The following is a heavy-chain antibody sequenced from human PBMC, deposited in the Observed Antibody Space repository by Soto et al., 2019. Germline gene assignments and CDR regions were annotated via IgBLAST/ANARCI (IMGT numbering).Heavy chain of an antibody. Sequence: EVQLVESGGGLVQPGGSLRLSCAASGFTFSSYSMHWVRQAPGKGLEYVSAISSNGGTTSYANSVKGRFTISRDNSKNMLYLQMGSLRAEDMAGYYCGGYSGDGIWSWGQGTLVTVSS. CDR1: GFTFSSYS. D-gene: IGHD1-26*01. V-gene: IGHV3-64*01. CDR2: ISSNGGTT. CDR3: GGYSGDGIWS. J-gene: IGHJ5*02.